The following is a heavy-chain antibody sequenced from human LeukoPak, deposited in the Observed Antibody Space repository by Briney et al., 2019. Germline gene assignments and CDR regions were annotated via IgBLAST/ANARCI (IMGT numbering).Heavy chain of an antibody. CDR2: IYAGDTI. J-gene: IGHJ4*02. D-gene: IGHD3/OR15-3a*01. Sequence: GGSLRLSCVVSGFSVSNNYVSWVRQAPGKGLEWVSVIYAGDTIKYADSVKGRFTISRDNSKNTVYLQMNSLRAEGTALYYCATIWTGDYREDSWGQGTLVTVSS. CDR1: GFSVSNNY. V-gene: IGHV3-66*01. CDR3: ATIWTGDYREDS.